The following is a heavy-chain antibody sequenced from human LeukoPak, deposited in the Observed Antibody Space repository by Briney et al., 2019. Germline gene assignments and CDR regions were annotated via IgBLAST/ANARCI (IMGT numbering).Heavy chain of an antibody. D-gene: IGHD1-26*01. V-gene: IGHV3-73*01. CDR1: GFTFSGSA. CDR3: TRDSGTYNWLDP. J-gene: IGHJ5*02. CDR2: IDKKDNFYAT. Sequence: GGSLRLSCTASGFTFSGSAIHWVRQSSGKGLEWVGHIDKKDNFYATTSAASVTGRFTISRDDSKNTAYLQMNSLKNEDTALYYCTRDSGTYNWLDPWGQGTLVTVSS.